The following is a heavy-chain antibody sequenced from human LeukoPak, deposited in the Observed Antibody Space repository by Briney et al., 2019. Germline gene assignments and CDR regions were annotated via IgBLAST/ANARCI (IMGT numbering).Heavy chain of an antibody. CDR2: IYGNGGTT. CDR1: GFTFRSHA. V-gene: IGHV3-23*01. Sequence: GGSLRLSCVGSGFTFRSHAMSWVRQAPEKGLEFVSGIYGNGGTTYYADSVKGRSSISRDNSKNTLYLQMDSLRGEDTAVYYCAKDFRIGYSAHFDYWGQGALVTVSS. CDR3: AKDFRIGYSAHFDY. D-gene: IGHD2-21*01. J-gene: IGHJ4*02.